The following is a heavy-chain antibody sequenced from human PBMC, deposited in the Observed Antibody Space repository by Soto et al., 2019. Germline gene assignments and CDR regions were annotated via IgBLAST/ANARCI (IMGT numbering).Heavy chain of an antibody. V-gene: IGHV3-30-3*01. CDR3: ARDQGIQLWLRYGMDV. CDR1: GFTFSSYA. CDR2: ISYDGSNK. Sequence: QVQLVESGGGVVQPGRSLRLSCAASGFTFSSYAMHWVRQAPGKGLEWVAVISYDGSNKYYADSVKGRFTIYRDNSKNTLYLQMNRLRAEDTAVYYCARDQGIQLWLRYGMDVCGQGNTVTVS. D-gene: IGHD5-18*01. J-gene: IGHJ6*02.